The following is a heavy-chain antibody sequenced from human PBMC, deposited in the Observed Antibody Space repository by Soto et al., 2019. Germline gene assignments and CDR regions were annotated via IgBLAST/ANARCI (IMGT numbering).Heavy chain of an antibody. CDR2: ISSRSDYI. Sequence: EVQLVESGGGLVEPGGSLRLSCAASGFTFSTYNMNWVRQAPGKGLEWVSFISSRSDYIYYADSLQGRFTISRDNAKNSLYLQLNSLRAEDTAVYYCARDQSIPIFGVVTQLGMDVWGQGTTVTVS. CDR3: ARDQSIPIFGVVTQLGMDV. J-gene: IGHJ6*02. V-gene: IGHV3-21*01. D-gene: IGHD3-3*01. CDR1: GFTFSTYN.